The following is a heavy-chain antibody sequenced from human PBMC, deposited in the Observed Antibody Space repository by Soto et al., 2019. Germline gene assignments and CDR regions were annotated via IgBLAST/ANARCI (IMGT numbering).Heavy chain of an antibody. CDR3: ASERSDYYDSSGYSVY. V-gene: IGHV1-2*02. D-gene: IGHD3-22*01. Sequence: GASVKVSCKASGYTFTGYYMHWVRQAPGQGLEWMGWINPNSGGTNYAQKFQGRVTMTRDTSISTAYMELSRLRSDDTAVYYCASERSDYYDSSGYSVYWGQGTLVTVSS. J-gene: IGHJ4*02. CDR2: INPNSGGT. CDR1: GYTFTGYY.